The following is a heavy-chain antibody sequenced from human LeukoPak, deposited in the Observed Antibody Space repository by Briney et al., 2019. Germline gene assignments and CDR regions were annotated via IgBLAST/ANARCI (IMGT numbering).Heavy chain of an antibody. J-gene: IGHJ3*02. D-gene: IGHD3-3*01. Sequence: SETLSLTCADYGGSFSGYYWGWIRQPPGKGLEWIGSIYYSGSTYYNPSLKSRVTISVDTSKNQFSLKLSSVTAADTAVYYCARPLRLHDFWSGNAFDIWGQGTMVTVSS. V-gene: IGHV4-39*01. CDR1: GGSFSGYY. CDR2: IYYSGST. CDR3: ARPLRLHDFWSGNAFDI.